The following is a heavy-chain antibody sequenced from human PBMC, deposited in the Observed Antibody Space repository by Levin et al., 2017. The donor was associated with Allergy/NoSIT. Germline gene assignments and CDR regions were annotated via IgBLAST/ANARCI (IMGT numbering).Heavy chain of an antibody. J-gene: IGHJ5*02. CDR2: IGDSGGTT. Sequence: GASVKVSCATSGFSFSNYALTWVRQAPGKGLEWVSGIGDSGGTTYYADSVKGRFTISRDNSKNTLYLQMNSLRAEDTAMYYCAKDAYSSSSINWFDLWGQGTLVTVSS. D-gene: IGHD6-6*01. CDR3: AKDAYSSSSINWFDL. CDR1: GFSFSNYA. V-gene: IGHV3-23*01.